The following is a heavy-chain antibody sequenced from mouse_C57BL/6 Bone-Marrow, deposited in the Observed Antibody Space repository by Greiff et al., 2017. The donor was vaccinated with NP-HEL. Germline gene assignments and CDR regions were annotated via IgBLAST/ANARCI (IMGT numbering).Heavy chain of an antibody. Sequence: EVKLVESGGGLVQSGRSLRLSCATSGFTFSDFYMEWVRQAPGKGLEWIAASRNKANDYTTEYSASVKGRFIVSRDTSQSILSLRMNALGAEDTAIYYWARDGTGEGWYFDVWGTGTTVTVSS. D-gene: IGHD4-1*01. J-gene: IGHJ1*03. V-gene: IGHV7-1*01. CDR2: SRNKANDYTT. CDR3: ARDGTGEGWYFDV. CDR1: GFTFSDFY.